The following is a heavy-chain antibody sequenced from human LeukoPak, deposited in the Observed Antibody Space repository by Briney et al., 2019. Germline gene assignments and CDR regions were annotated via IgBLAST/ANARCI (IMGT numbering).Heavy chain of an antibody. D-gene: IGHD2-21*01. J-gene: IGHJ4*02. Sequence: PGGSLRLSCAASGSTFRSYGMHWVRQAPGKGLEWGAVISDEGSKEHYADSVKGRFSISRDNSKNTLFLQMNSLRDEDTAVYYCAKEGCGGDCFDYWGQGTLVTVSS. CDR3: AKEGCGGDCFDY. V-gene: IGHV3-30*18. CDR2: ISDEGSKE. CDR1: GSTFRSYG.